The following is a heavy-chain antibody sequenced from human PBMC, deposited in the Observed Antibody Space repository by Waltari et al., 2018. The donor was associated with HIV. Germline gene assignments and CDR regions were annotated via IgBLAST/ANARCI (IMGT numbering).Heavy chain of an antibody. CDR3: ARGRWFGEIRWFDP. CDR1: GGSFSSYY. CDR2: IYSSGRP. Sequence: QVQLQESGPGLVRPSETLSLTCTVSGGSFSSYYWSWIRQPAGKGLEWIGHIYSSGRPNYNPSLKVRVTMSVDTDNYHFSLRLNSVTAADTAVYYCARGRWFGEIRWFDPWGQGTLVTVSS. J-gene: IGHJ5*02. D-gene: IGHD3-10*01. V-gene: IGHV4-4*07.